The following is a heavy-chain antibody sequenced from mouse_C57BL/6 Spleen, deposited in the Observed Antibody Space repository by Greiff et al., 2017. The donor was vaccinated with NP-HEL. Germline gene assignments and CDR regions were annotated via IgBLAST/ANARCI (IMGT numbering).Heavy chain of an antibody. Sequence: VKPGASVKLSCKASGYTFTSYWMHWVKQRPGRGLEWIGRIDPNSGGTKYNEKFKSKATLTVDKPSSTAYMQLSSLTSEDSAVYYCARGDGYSYYYAMDYWGQGTSVTVSS. CDR3: ARGDGYSYYYAMDY. CDR1: GYTFTSYW. D-gene: IGHD2-3*01. J-gene: IGHJ4*01. V-gene: IGHV1-72*01. CDR2: IDPNSGGT.